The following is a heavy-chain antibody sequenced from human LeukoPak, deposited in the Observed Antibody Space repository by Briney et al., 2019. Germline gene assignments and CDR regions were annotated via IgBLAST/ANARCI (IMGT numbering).Heavy chain of an antibody. CDR3: ARDLGYFDY. CDR1: GGSISSKIYY. V-gene: IGHV4-39*07. CDR2: MYYTGST. J-gene: IGHJ4*02. Sequence: PSDTLSLTCTVSGGSISSKIYYWGWIPQPPGKGLEGSGSMYYTGSTNYNPSLKSRVTISVDTSKNQFSLKLSSVTAADTAVYYCARDLGYFDYWGQGTLVTVSS.